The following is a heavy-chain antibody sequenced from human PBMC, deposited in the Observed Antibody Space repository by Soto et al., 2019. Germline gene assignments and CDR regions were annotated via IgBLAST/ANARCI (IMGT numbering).Heavy chain of an antibody. CDR1: GFTFSSYA. J-gene: IGHJ4*02. D-gene: IGHD5-12*01. CDR3: AKEPSLVEMATMEENAHIDY. V-gene: IGHV3-23*01. Sequence: GGSLRLSCAASGFTFSSYAMSWVRQAPGKGLEWVSGISGSGGRTYYAESVKGRFTISRDNSKNTLYLQMNSLRAEDTAVYYCAKEPSLVEMATMEENAHIDYWGQGTLVTVSS. CDR2: ISGSGGRT.